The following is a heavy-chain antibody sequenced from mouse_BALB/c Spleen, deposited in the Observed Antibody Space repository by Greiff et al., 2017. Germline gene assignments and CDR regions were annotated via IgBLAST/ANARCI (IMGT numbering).Heavy chain of an antibody. Sequence: LQQPGSELVRPGASVKLSCKASGYTFTSYWMHWVKPRHGQGLAWIGKIYPGSGSNTYAEKFQSTGTLTVDTSSSTAYMHLSSLASDDSAVYYCIMIPTEVGFAYWGPGTLVTVSA. D-gene: IGHD2-4*01. CDR1: GYTFTSYW. CDR2: IYPGSGSN. J-gene: IGHJ3*01. CDR3: IMIPTEVGFAY. V-gene: IGHV1S22*01.